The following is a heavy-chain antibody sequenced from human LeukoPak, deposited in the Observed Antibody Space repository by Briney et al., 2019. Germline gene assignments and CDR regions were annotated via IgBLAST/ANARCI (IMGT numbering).Heavy chain of an antibody. CDR3: ARGRGRSNPSPNFDY. CDR2: ISYDGSNK. CDR1: GFTFSSYA. D-gene: IGHD2/OR15-2a*01. J-gene: IGHJ4*02. Sequence: GSLRLSCAASGFTFSSYAMHWVRQAPGKGLEWVAVISYDGSNKYYADSVKGRFTISRDNSKNTLYLQMNSLRAEDTAVYYCARGRGRSNPSPNFDYWGQGTLVTVSS. V-gene: IGHV3-30*04.